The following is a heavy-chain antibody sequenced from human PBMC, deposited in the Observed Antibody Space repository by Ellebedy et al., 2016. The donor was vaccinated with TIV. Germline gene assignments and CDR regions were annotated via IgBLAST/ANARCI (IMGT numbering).Heavy chain of an antibody. CDR1: GASISSTYY. CDR2: ISYSGSI. V-gene: IGHV4-39*01. Sequence: SETLSLXCTVSGASISSTYYWGWIRQPPGKGLEWIGSISYSGSIFYSPSLKSRVTISRDTSKNQFSLKLNSVTAADTAVYYCARPSGGYGDYLYWGQGTLVTVSS. J-gene: IGHJ4*02. CDR3: ARPSGGYGDYLY. D-gene: IGHD4-17*01.